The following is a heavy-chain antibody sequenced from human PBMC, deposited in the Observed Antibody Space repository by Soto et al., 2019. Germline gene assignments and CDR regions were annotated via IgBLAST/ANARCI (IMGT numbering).Heavy chain of an antibody. CDR3: ARGYHYDFWSGYLSYYGMDV. CDR1: GGTFSSYA. CDR2: IIPIFGTA. D-gene: IGHD3-3*01. V-gene: IGHV1-69*06. J-gene: IGHJ6*02. Sequence: SVKVSCKASGGTFSSYAIRWVRQAPGQGLEWMGGIIPIFGTANYAQKFQGRVTITADKSTSTAYMELNSLRSEDTAVYYCARGYHYDFWSGYLSYYGMDVWGQGTTVTVSS.